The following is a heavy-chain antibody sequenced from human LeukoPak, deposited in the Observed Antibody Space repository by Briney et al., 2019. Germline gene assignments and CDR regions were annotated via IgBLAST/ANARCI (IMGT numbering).Heavy chain of an antibody. V-gene: IGHV4-61*01. CDR2: IYYSGST. CDR3: ARVRGSCSNTSCYAFWFDP. J-gene: IGHJ5*02. D-gene: IGHD2-2*01. CDR1: GGSVSSGSYY. Sequence: SETLSLTCTVSGGSVSSGSYYWSWIRQPPGKGLEWIGYIYYSGSTNYIPSLKSRVTISVDTSKNQFSLKLSSVTAADTAVYYCARVRGSCSNTSCYAFWFDPWGQGTLDTVSS.